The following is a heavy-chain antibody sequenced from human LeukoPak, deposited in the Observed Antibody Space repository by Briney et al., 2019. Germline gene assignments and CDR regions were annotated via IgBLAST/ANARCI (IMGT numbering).Heavy chain of an antibody. J-gene: IGHJ3*02. Sequence: SETLSLTCAVSGYSISNGHYWGRTRQPPGTGLEWVGIIHHRGRTYYNPSLTSRLTISVDTSKNQFCLKLSCVTDADTAVYSCARDVGNYGCLSGYYTEGAFDIWGQGTMVTVSS. CDR1: GYSISNGHY. D-gene: IGHD3-3*01. V-gene: IGHV4-38-2*02. CDR2: IHHRGRT. CDR3: ARDVGNYGCLSGYYTEGAFDI.